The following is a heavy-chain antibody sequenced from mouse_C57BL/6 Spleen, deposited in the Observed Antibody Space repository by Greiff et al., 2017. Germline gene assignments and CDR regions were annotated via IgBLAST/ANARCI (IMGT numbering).Heavy chain of an antibody. CDR2: IDPEDGET. V-gene: IGHV14-2*01. D-gene: IGHD2-4*01. Sequence: EVQLQQSGAELVKPGASVKLSCTASGFNFKDYYMHWVKQRTEQGLEWIGRIDPEDGETKYAQKFQGKATITADTSSNPAYLQLSSLSSEDTAVYYCAREWYDYVGYYFDYWGQGTTRTVSS. J-gene: IGHJ2*01. CDR1: GFNFKDYY. CDR3: AREWYDYVGYYFDY.